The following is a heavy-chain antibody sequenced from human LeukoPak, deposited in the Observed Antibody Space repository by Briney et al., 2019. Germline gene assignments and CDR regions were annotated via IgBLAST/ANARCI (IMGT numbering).Heavy chain of an antibody. D-gene: IGHD3-22*01. J-gene: IGHJ4*02. V-gene: IGHV1-18*01. Sequence: ASVKVSCKTSGYTFSKHGITWVRQAPGQGLEWMGWVSGYNGNTNYAQNVQGRVTMTTDTSTNTAYMELRSLRSDDTAVYYCAKDIHPGLDSGASCCFDYWGQGTPVTVSS. CDR2: VSGYNGNT. CDR3: AKDIHPGLDSGASCCFDY. CDR1: GYTFSKHG.